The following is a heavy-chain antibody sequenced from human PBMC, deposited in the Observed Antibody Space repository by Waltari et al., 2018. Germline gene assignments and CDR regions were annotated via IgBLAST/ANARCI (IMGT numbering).Heavy chain of an antibody. CDR1: GGTFRSYT. CDR2: IIPILGIA. Sequence: QVQLVQSAAEVKHPGSSVHVSCKASGGTFRSYTISLLRPAPGQGLEWMGRIIPILGIANYAKKFQGRVTITADKSTSTAYMELSSLRSEDTAVYYCARDSYYGSGSQRDYWGQGTLVTVSS. CDR3: ARDSYYGSGSQRDY. V-gene: IGHV1-69*08. D-gene: IGHD3-10*01. J-gene: IGHJ4*02.